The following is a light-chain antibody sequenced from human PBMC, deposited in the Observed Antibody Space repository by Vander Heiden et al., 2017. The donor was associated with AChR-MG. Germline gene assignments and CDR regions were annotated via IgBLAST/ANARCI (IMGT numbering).Light chain of an antibody. V-gene: IGKV4-1*01. CDR1: QSVLYSCNNKNY. CDR2: GAS. Sequence: DIVMTQSPDSLAVSLGERATIPCKPSQSVLYSCNNKNYLAWYQQKPGQPPKLLIYGASTRESGVPDRFSGSGSGTDFTLTISSLQAEDVAVYYCQQDDSTPQAFGQGTKVEIK. J-gene: IGKJ1*01. CDR3: QQDDSTPQA.